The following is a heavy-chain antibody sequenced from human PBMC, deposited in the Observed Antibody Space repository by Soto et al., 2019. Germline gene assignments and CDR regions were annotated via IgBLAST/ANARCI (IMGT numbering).Heavy chain of an antibody. V-gene: IGHV6-1*01. CDR3: LRVDWNEAGS. J-gene: IGHJ5*02. Sequence: PSQTLSLTCPISGDSVSSPSATWEWIRQSPSRGLEWLGRTRYTSKWSYEYALSVKGRITISPDTSKNHFSLQLYSVTPEDTAIYCCLRVDWNEAGSWGQGTLVTVSS. CDR2: TRYTSKWSY. D-gene: IGHD1-1*01. CDR1: GDSVSSPSAT.